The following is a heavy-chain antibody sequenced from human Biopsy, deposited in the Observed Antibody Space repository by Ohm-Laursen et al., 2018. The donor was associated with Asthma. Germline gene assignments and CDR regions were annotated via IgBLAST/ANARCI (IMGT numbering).Heavy chain of an antibody. J-gene: IGHJ6*02. V-gene: IGHV1-18*01. CDR2: ISVYNGNT. CDR1: GYTFNIAG. Sequence: ASVKVSCKASGYTFNIAGITWVRQAPGQGLEWMGWISVYNGNTKVAQKLQDRVTMITDTSTSTAYMELRSLRSDDTAVYFCARAVDYSHYYGIDVWGQGTTVTVS. D-gene: IGHD3-10*01. CDR3: ARAVDYSHYYGIDV.